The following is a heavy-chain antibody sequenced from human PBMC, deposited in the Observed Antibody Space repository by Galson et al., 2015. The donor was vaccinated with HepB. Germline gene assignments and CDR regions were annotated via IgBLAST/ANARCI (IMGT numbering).Heavy chain of an antibody. J-gene: IGHJ5*02. Sequence: SLRLSCAASGFTFSSYGMHWVRQAPGKGLVWVSRINSDGSSTSYADSVKGRFTISRDNAKNTLYLQMNSLRAEDTAVYYCARQGVVPASGRANWFDPWGQGTLVTVSS. CDR2: INSDGSST. CDR3: ARQGVVPASGRANWFDP. CDR1: GFTFSSYG. D-gene: IGHD2-2*01. V-gene: IGHV3-74*01.